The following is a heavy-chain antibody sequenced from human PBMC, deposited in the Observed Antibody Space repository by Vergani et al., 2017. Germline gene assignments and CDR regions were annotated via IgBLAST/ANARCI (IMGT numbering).Heavy chain of an antibody. CDR1: GYIFSNFW. D-gene: IGHD3-10*01. CDR2: IYPGDSEV. V-gene: IGHV5-51*01. J-gene: IGHJ3*01. CDR3: ACGGHGSQNGGALQL. Sequence: EKQLVQSGSETKKPGESLKISCQAFGYIFSNFWIGWVRQRPGRGLEWMGIIYPGDSEVKSNPTFRGQVILSVDTSVNTAYLQWRSLQASDTATYFCACGGHGSQNGGALQLWGQGTNITVSS.